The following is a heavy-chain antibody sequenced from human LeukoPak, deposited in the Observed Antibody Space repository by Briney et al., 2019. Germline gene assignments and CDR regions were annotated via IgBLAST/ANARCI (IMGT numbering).Heavy chain of an antibody. J-gene: IGHJ4*02. CDR3: ARDRITYYDFWSGRSTFDY. CDR1: GGSISSSSYY. CDR2: IYYSGST. D-gene: IGHD3-3*01. Sequence: SETLSLTCTVSGGSISSSSYYWGWIRQPPGKGLEWIGSIYYSGSTYYNPSLKSRITISVDTSKTQFSLKLSSVTAADTAVYYCARDRITYYDFWSGRSTFDYWGQGTLVTVSS. V-gene: IGHV4-39*07.